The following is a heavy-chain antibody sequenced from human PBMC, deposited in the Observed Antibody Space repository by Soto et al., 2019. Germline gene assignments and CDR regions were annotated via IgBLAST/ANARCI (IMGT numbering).Heavy chain of an antibody. D-gene: IGHD5-12*01. CDR3: ARIRLRPGHDDFHFAY. Sequence: SETLSLTCTVSGGSISSYYWSWIRQPPGKGLEWIGYIYYGGSTNYNPSLKSRVTISVDTSKNQFSLKLSSVTAADTAVYYCARIRLRPGHDDFHFAYWGQGTLVTVS. V-gene: IGHV4-59*08. CDR1: GGSISSYY. CDR2: IYYGGST. J-gene: IGHJ4*02.